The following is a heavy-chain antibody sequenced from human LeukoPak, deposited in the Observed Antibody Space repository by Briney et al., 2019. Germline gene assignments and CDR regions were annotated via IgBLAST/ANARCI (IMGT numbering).Heavy chain of an antibody. J-gene: IGHJ4*02. Sequence: ASVKVSCKSSGYTFTGYYMHWVRQAPGQGVEWMGRINPNRGGTNYAQKFQGRVTMTRDTSISTAYMELSRLRSDDTAVYYCARDIITMVRGVMKPFDFWGQGTLVTVSS. V-gene: IGHV1-2*06. CDR3: ARDIITMVRGVMKPFDF. D-gene: IGHD3-10*01. CDR1: GYTFTGYY. CDR2: INPNRGGT.